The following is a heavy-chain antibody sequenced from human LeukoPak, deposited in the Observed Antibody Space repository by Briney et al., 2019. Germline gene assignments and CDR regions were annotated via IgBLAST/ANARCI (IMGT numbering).Heavy chain of an antibody. CDR1: GYRFTSYW. CDR3: ARHSGPYSSSPFDY. J-gene: IGHJ4*02. D-gene: IGHD6-6*01. V-gene: IGHV5-51*01. Sequence: GESLKISCKGSGYRFTSYWIAWVRQMPGKGLEWMGIIYPGDSDTRYSPSFQGQVTISVDKSISTAYLQWSSLKASDTAMYYCARHSGPYSSSPFDYWGQGTLVTVSS. CDR2: IYPGDSDT.